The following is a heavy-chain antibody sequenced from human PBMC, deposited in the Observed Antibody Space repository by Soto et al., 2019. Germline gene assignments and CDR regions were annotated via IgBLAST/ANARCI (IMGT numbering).Heavy chain of an antibody. Sequence: GGSLRLSCAASGFTFSSNAMSWVRQAPGKGLEWVSDISGSGDSRHYADSVKGRFTISRDNSKNTLFLQMNSLRVEDTALYYCVKDAGYSSSWYDFHIWGQGTMVTVSS. V-gene: IGHV3-23*01. J-gene: IGHJ3*02. D-gene: IGHD6-13*01. CDR1: GFTFSSNA. CDR2: ISGSGDSR. CDR3: VKDAGYSSSWYDFHI.